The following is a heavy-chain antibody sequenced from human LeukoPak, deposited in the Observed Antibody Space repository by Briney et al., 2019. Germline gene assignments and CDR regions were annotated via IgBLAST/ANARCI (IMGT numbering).Heavy chain of an antibody. CDR2: ISGTGGSI. D-gene: IGHD3-10*01. CDR1: GFTFSSYG. CDR3: ARGGWGAIFDC. J-gene: IGHJ4*02. V-gene: IGHV3-23*01. Sequence: GRSLRLSCAASGFTFSSYGMHWVRQAPGKGLEWVSGISGTGGSIFDADSAKGRFTISRDNSKNTLYLQINSLRAEDTAVYYCARGGWGAIFDCWGQGTLVTVSS.